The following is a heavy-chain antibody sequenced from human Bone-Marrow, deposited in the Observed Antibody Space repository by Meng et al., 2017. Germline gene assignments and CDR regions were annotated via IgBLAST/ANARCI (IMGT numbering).Heavy chain of an antibody. Sequence: QVQLQESGPGLVKASETLSLTFTVSGGSISSYYGTWIRQPPGKGLEFIGYLYYSGSTDYNPSLKSRVTISIDTFKNQFSLKLSSVTAADTAVYYCARGTTLTTRGGFDPWGQGTLVTVSS. CDR2: LYYSGST. J-gene: IGHJ5*02. D-gene: IGHD4-17*01. V-gene: IGHV4-59*01. CDR3: ARGTTLTTRGGFDP. CDR1: GGSISSYY.